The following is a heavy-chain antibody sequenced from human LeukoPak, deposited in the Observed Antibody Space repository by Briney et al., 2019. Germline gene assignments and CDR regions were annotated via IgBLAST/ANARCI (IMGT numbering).Heavy chain of an antibody. CDR1: GYSFTSYC. D-gene: IGHD3-10*01. CDR3: ARQRRDYYGSGSYYWFGP. V-gene: IGHV5-51*01. CDR2: IYPGDSDT. J-gene: IGHJ5*02. Sequence: GESPKTPCKSFGYSFTSYCIGWVRQMPGQGLEWMGIIYPGDSDTRYSPSFQGQVTISADTSISTAYLQWSSLKASDTAMYYCARQRRDYYGSGSYYWFGPWGQGTLVTVSS.